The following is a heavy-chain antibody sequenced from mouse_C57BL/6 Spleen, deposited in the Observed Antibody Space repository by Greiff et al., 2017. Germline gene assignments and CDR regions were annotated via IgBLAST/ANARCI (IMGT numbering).Heavy chain of an antibody. J-gene: IGHJ4*01. V-gene: IGHV5-9-1*02. Sequence: EVKVVESGEGLVKPGGSLKLSCAASGFTFSSYAMSWVRQTPEKRLEWVAYISSGGDYIYYADTVKGRFTISRDNARNTLYLQMSSLKSEDTAMYYCTRGLGDYAMDYWGQGTSVTVSS. CDR2: ISSGGDYI. CDR3: TRGLGDYAMDY. D-gene: IGHD4-1*01. CDR1: GFTFSSYA.